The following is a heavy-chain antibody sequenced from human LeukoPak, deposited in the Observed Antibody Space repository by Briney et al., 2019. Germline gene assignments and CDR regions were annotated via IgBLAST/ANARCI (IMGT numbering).Heavy chain of an antibody. CDR1: GFTISNYY. Sequence: SETLSRTGTGSGFTISNYYWSWIRQPPGDGLEWLGYIYCSGSTNYRRSLKSRVTISVDTSKNQSSLKLSSVTAADTAVYYCASDPGCSSTSCYHWYFDLWGRGTLVTVSS. J-gene: IGHJ2*01. V-gene: IGHV4-59*01. CDR3: ASDPGCSSTSCYHWYFDL. CDR2: IYCSGST. D-gene: IGHD2-2*01.